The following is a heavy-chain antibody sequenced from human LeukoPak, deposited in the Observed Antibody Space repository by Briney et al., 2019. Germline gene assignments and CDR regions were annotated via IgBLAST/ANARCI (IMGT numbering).Heavy chain of an antibody. CDR1: GFTFSGYA. CDR2: ISGSGGST. J-gene: IGHJ6*02. CDR3: AKDLTHDYGMDV. Sequence: GGSLRLSCAASGFTFSGYAMSWVRQAPGKGLEWVSAISGSGGSTYYADSVKGRFTISRDNSKNTLYLQMNSLRAEDTAVYYCAKDLTHDYGMDVWGQGTTVTVSS. V-gene: IGHV3-23*01.